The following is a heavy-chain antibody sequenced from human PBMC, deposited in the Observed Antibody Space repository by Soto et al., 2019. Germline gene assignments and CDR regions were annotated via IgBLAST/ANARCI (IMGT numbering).Heavy chain of an antibody. J-gene: IGHJ3*02. CDR1: GFTFSSYA. CDR3: ANGFTGGVFGVVIMSAFDI. CDR2: ISVSGGST. V-gene: IGHV3-23*01. D-gene: IGHD3-3*01. Sequence: LRLSCAASGFTFSSYAMSWVRQAPGKWLEWVSAISVSGGSTYYADSVKGRVTISRDNSKNTLYLQMNSLRAEETALYYCANGFTGGVFGVVIMSAFDIWGQGTMVTVSS.